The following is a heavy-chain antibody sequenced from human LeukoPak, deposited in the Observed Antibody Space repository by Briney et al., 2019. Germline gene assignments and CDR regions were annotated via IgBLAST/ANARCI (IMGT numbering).Heavy chain of an antibody. J-gene: IGHJ4*02. V-gene: IGHV4-61*01. CDR3: ARTVTTTHFDY. Sequence: SETLSLTCTVSGGSVSSGSYYWSWIRQPPGKGLEWIGYIYYSGSTNYNPSLKSRVTISVDTSKNQFSLKLSSVTAADTAVYYCARTVTTTHFDYWGQGTLVTVSS. D-gene: IGHD4-11*01. CDR1: GGSVSSGSYY. CDR2: IYYSGST.